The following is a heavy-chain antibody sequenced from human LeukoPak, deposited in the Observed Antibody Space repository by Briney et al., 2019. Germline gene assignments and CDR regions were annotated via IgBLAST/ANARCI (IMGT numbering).Heavy chain of an antibody. D-gene: IGHD3-3*01. J-gene: IGHJ5*02. CDR2: ISGSGTTT. CDR1: GFIFSSYA. Sequence: GGSLRLSCAASGFIFSSYALTWVRQAPGKGLEWVSGISGSGTTTYYEDSVKGRFTISRDNSKNTLYLQMNSLRAEATAVYYCAKVNLYDFWSGYYTGYWFDPWGQGTLVTVSS. CDR3: AKVNLYDFWSGYYTGYWFDP. V-gene: IGHV3-23*01.